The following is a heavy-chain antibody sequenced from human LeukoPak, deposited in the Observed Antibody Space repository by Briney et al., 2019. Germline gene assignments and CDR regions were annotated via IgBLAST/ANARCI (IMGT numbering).Heavy chain of an antibody. CDR1: VGPISSGGYS. J-gene: IGHJ4*02. CDR3: ARLGASGSYVDY. D-gene: IGHD1-26*01. CDR2: IYYSGST. V-gene: IGHV4-39*01. Sequence: SKTLSLTGTAPVGPISSGGYSWGWFRHPPGKGLEWIGSIYYSGSTYYNPSLKSRVTISVDTSKNQFSLKLSSVTAADTAVYYCARLGASGSYVDYWGQGTLVTVSS.